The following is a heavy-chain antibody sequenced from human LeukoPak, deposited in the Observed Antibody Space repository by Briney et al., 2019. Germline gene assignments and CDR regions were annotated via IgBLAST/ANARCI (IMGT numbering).Heavy chain of an antibody. CDR3: ARDHDTIV. V-gene: IGHV1-2*02. Sequence: ASVKVSCKVVDYSFTGYHLHWVRQAPGQGLEWMGWINPNSGGTNYAQKFQGRVTMTRDTSISTAYMELSRLRSDDTAVYYCARDHDTIVWGKGTTVTVSS. CDR2: INPNSGGT. D-gene: IGHD3-10*01. CDR1: DYSFTGYH. J-gene: IGHJ6*04.